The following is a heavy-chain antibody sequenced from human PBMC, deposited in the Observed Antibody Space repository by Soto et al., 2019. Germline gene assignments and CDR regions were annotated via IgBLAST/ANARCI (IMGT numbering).Heavy chain of an antibody. CDR2: VYPGDSDT. V-gene: IGHV5-51*01. Sequence: PXEAMKISCDSCGNRFTSYGIGWRRQMAGKGLEWMGIVYPGDSDTRYSPSFQGQVTISADKSISTAYLQWSSLKASDTAMYYCEIPLATTYFDYWGQGTLVTASS. CDR1: GNRFTSYG. CDR3: EIPLATTYFDY. J-gene: IGHJ4*02. D-gene: IGHD5-12*01.